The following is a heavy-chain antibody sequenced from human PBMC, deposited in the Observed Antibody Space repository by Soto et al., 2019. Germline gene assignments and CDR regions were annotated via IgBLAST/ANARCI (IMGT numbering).Heavy chain of an antibody. CDR3: AMYYGSGSYYTTHYFDY. V-gene: IGHV3-30*03. J-gene: IGHJ4*02. Sequence: GGSLRLSCAASGFTFSNYGMHWVRQAPGKGLEWVAAISYNGGSTYYADSVKGRFTISRDNSKNTLYLQMNSLRAEDTAVYYCAMYYGSGSYYTTHYFDYWGQGTLVTVSS. D-gene: IGHD3-10*01. CDR2: ISYNGGST. CDR1: GFTFSNYG.